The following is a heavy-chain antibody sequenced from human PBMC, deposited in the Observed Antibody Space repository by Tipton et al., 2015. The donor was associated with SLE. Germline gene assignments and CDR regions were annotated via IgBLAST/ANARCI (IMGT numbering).Heavy chain of an antibody. CDR3: ARARYNWNPSDFDY. Sequence: TLSLTCTVSGGSISSYYWSWIRQPPGKGLEWIGEINHSGSTYYNPSLKSRVTISVDTSKNQFSLKLSSVTAADTAVYYCARARYNWNPSDFDYWGQGTLVTVSS. V-gene: IGHV4-34*01. CDR1: GGSISSYY. D-gene: IGHD1-20*01. J-gene: IGHJ4*02. CDR2: INHSGST.